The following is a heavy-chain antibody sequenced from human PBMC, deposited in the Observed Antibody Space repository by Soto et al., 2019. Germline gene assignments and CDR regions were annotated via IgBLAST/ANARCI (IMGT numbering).Heavy chain of an antibody. V-gene: IGHV1-3*01. D-gene: IGHD6-13*01. J-gene: IGHJ4*02. CDR3: ARDRSASSAWYNY. CDR1: GYTFSSHA. CDR2: INAGNGNT. Sequence: GASVKVSCKASGYTFSSHAMHWVRQAPGQRLEWMGWINAGNGNTKYSQKFQGRVTITRDTSASTAYMELSSLRSEDTAVYYCARDRSASSAWYNYWGQGTLVTVSS.